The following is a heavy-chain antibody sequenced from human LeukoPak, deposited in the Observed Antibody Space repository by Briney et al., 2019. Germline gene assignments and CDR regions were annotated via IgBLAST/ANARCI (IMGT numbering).Heavy chain of an antibody. CDR1: GFTFSSYA. CDR2: ISGSGDST. J-gene: IGHJ3*02. Sequence: GGSLRLSCAASGFTFSSYAMSWVRQAPGKGLEWVSVISGSGDSTYSADSVKGRFTISRDNSKNTLHLQMNSLKTEDTAVYYCTTDRGTMVRGTPLGAFDIWGQGTMVTVSS. V-gene: IGHV3-23*01. D-gene: IGHD3-10*01. CDR3: TTDRGTMVRGTPLGAFDI.